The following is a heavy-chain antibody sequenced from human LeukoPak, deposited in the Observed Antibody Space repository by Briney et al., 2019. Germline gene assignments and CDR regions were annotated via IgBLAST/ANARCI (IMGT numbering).Heavy chain of an antibody. Sequence: SETLSLTCAVYGGSFSGYYWSWIRQPPGKGLEWIGEINHSGSTNYNPSLKSRVTISVDTSKNQFSLKLSSVTAADTAVFYCARGLSNSRRTLLGLDYWGQGTLVTVSS. CDR2: INHSGST. CDR1: GGSFSGYY. CDR3: ARGLSNSRRTLLGLDY. J-gene: IGHJ4*02. D-gene: IGHD3-16*01. V-gene: IGHV4-34*01.